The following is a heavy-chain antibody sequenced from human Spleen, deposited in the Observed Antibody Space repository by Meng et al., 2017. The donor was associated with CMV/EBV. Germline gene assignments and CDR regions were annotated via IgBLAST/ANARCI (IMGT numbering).Heavy chain of an antibody. CDR3: SVLGMVRDVPYYYGMDV. Sequence: GGSLRLSCAASGFTFSGSAMHWVRQASGKGLEWVGRIRSKANSYATAYAAAVKGRFTISRDESKNTAYLQMISLKTEDTAVYYCSVLGMVRDVPYYYGMDVWGQGTTVTVSS. J-gene: IGHJ6*02. CDR1: GFTFSGSA. V-gene: IGHV3-73*01. D-gene: IGHD3-10*01. CDR2: IRSKANSYAT.